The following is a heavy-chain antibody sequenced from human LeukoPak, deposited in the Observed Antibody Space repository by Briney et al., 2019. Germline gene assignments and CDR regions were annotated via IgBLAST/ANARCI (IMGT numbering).Heavy chain of an antibody. V-gene: IGHV3-74*01. CDR2: INGDGSST. CDR3: ARSHYYGSGIKNLDYGH. CDR1: GFTFSYFW. J-gene: IGHJ4*02. D-gene: IGHD3-10*01. Sequence: PGGSLRLSCAASGFTFSYFWMHWVRQAPGKGLVWVSRINGDGSSTTYADSVKGRFTISRDNAKNTLYLHMNSLRAEDTAVYYCARSHYYGSGIKNLDYGHWGQGTLVTVSS.